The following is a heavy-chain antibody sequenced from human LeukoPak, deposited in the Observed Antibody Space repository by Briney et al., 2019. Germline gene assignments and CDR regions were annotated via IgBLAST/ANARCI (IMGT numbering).Heavy chain of an antibody. Sequence: ASVKVSCKASDYTFTSYYLHWVRQAPGQGLEWMGVINPSGGSTYYAQKFQGRFTMTRDMSTNTVYMELSSLGSEDTAVYYCARERSSFHVYFGYWGQGTLVTVSS. V-gene: IGHV1-46*01. D-gene: IGHD3-3*01. CDR3: ARERSSFHVYFGY. CDR2: INPSGGST. CDR1: DYTFTSYY. J-gene: IGHJ4*02.